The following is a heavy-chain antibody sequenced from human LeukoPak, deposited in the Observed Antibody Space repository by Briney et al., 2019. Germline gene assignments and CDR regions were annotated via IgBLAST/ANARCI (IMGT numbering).Heavy chain of an antibody. J-gene: IGHJ4*02. V-gene: IGHV3-23*01. Sequence: GGSLRLSCAASGFTFSSYAMSWVRQAPGKGLEWVSAISGSGGSTYYADSVKGRFTISRGNSKNTLYLQMNSPRAEDTAVYYCAKSRGVIIFITNCYFDYWGQGTLVTVSS. CDR3: AKSRGVIIFITNCYFDY. D-gene: IGHD3-10*01. CDR2: ISGSGGST. CDR1: GFTFSSYA.